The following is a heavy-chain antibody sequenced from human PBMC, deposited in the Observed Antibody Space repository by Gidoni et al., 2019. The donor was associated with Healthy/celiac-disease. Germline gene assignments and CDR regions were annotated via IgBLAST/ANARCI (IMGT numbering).Heavy chain of an antibody. D-gene: IGHD3-22*01. V-gene: IGHV1-18*04. CDR2: ISAYNGNT. CDR3: ARVHSSGYYFKSCYFDY. J-gene: IGHJ4*02. Sequence: QAQLVQSGAEVKKPGASVKVSCKASGSTFTSYGISWVRQAPGQGLEWMGWISAYNGNTNYAQKLQGRVTMTTDTSTSTAYMELRSLRSDDTAVYYCARVHSSGYYFKSCYFDYWGQGTLVTVSS. CDR1: GSTFTSYG.